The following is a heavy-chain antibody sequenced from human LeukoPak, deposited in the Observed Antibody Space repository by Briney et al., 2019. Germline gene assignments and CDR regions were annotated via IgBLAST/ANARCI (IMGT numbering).Heavy chain of an antibody. Sequence: ASMKVSCKASGYIFTDYYLHWVRQAPGQGLEWMGWISPKSGVTVYAQRFKGRVTMTRDTSISTAYMELSRLRSDDTAVYYCAREYPEAGAVALEYWGQGTLVTVSS. V-gene: IGHV1-2*02. CDR2: ISPKSGVT. CDR1: GYIFTDYY. CDR3: AREYPEAGAVALEY. J-gene: IGHJ4*02. D-gene: IGHD6-19*01.